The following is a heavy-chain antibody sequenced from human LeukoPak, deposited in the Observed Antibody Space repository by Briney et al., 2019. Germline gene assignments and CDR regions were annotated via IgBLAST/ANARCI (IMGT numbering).Heavy chain of an antibody. Sequence: SQTLSLTCAISGDSVSSNIAAWNWIRQSPSGGLEWLGRTYYRSKSYSDYAVSVKSRITINPDTSKNQFSLQLNSVTPEDTALYYCARDQDGFEYWGQGTLVTVSS. J-gene: IGHJ4*02. CDR3: ARDQDGFEY. CDR1: GDSVSSNIAA. V-gene: IGHV6-1*01. CDR2: TYYRSKSYS.